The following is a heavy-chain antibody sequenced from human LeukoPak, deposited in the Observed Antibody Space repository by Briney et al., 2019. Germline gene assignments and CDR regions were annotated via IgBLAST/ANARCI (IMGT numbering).Heavy chain of an antibody. V-gene: IGHV3-30*04. Sequence: GGSLRLSCAASGFTFSSYAMHWVRQAPGKGLEWVAVISYDGSNKYYADSVKGRFTISRDNSMNTLYLQTNSLRAEYTAVYYCARLAVTSDVDYWGQGTLVTVSS. CDR1: GFTFSSYA. J-gene: IGHJ4*02. CDR2: ISYDGSNK. D-gene: IGHD4-17*01. CDR3: ARLAVTSDVDY.